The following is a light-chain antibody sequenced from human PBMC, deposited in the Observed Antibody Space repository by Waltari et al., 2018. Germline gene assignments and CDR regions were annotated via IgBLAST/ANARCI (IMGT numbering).Light chain of an antibody. J-gene: IGKJ1*01. CDR2: GAS. Sequence: EIVLTQSPGTLSLSPGERATLSCRATQSVGSSYLAWYQQRPGQAPRLLVYGASSRATGSPDRVSGSGSGTDFILTISRLEPEDFAVYYCQQYGNSPWTFGQGTKVEIK. V-gene: IGKV3-20*01. CDR1: QSVGSSY. CDR3: QQYGNSPWT.